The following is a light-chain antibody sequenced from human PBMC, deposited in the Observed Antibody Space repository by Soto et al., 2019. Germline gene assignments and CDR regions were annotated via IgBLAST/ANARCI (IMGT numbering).Light chain of an antibody. Sequence: EIVLTQSPATLSFSPGERATLTCRASQSVSSSYLAWFQQKPGQAPRLLIYGASSRATGIPDRFSGSGSGTDFTLTISRLEPEDFAVYYCQQYGNAPFTFGPGTKVDI. J-gene: IGKJ3*01. V-gene: IGKV3-20*01. CDR1: QSVSSSY. CDR2: GAS. CDR3: QQYGNAPFT.